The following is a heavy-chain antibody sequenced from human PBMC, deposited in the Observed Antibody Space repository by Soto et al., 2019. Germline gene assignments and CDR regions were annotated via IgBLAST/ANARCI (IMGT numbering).Heavy chain of an antibody. V-gene: IGHV3-23*01. Sequence: EVQLLESGGGLVQPGGSLRLSCAASGFTFSSYAMSWVRQAPGKGLEWVSAISGSGGSTYYADSVKGRFTISRDNSKNTLYLQMNSLRAEDTAVYYCARDYWHYYDSSGFYYFDYWGQGTLVTVSS. J-gene: IGHJ4*02. CDR3: ARDYWHYYDSSGFYYFDY. D-gene: IGHD3-22*01. CDR1: GFTFSSYA. CDR2: ISGSGGST.